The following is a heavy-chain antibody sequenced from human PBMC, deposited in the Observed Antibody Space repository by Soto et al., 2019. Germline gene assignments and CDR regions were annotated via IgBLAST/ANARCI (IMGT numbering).Heavy chain of an antibody. J-gene: IGHJ6*02. CDR1: GYSFTSYG. CDR3: GRCRTDSYAMDV. Sequence: QVHLVQSGSDVEKPGASVKVSCKASGYSFTSYGIGWVRQVPGHGAEWMGWISPYNGRTNYAQSVKGRVVMTTDISTNTVYLELRSLRSDGSAIYYCGRCRTDSYAMDVWGQGTTVTVSS. D-gene: IGHD5-18*01. CDR2: ISPYNGRT. V-gene: IGHV1-18*01.